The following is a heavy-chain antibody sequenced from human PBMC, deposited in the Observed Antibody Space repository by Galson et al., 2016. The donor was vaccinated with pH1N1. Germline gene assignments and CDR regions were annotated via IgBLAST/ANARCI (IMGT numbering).Heavy chain of an antibody. CDR2: IIPILGTT. D-gene: IGHD3-22*01. Sequence: SVKVSCKASGGNFNSHGFSWVRQASGKGLEWMGRIIPILGTTNYAQRFQGKVTISADESTNTAYMELNSLRTEDTALYYCAREDYYDVDLMDWYFDLWGRGTLVTVSS. CDR1: GGNFNSHG. CDR3: AREDYYDVDLMDWYFDL. J-gene: IGHJ2*01. V-gene: IGHV1-69*13.